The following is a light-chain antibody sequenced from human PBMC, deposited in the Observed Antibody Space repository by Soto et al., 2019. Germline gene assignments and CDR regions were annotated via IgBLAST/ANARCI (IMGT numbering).Light chain of an antibody. J-gene: IGKJ5*01. Sequence: IVLTQSPDTPSLSPGERATLSCRARPSVSSYLAWYQQRPGQTPSLLINGASTRATGIPDRFSGSGSGTHFTLTISRLKPGDFAVYYCQHFGGTTFTFGQGTRLEIK. CDR1: PSVSSY. V-gene: IGKV3-20*01. CDR2: GAS. CDR3: QHFGGTTFT.